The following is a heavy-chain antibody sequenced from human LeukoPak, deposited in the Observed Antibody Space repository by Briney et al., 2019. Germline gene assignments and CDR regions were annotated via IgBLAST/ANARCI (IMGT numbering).Heavy chain of an antibody. J-gene: IGHJ4*02. V-gene: IGHV3-66*02. D-gene: IGHD2-21*01. CDR2: IYSGGST. Sequence: GGSLRLSCAASGVTVSSNYMSWVRQAPGKGLEWVSVIYSGGSTYYADSVKGRFTISRDNSKNTLYLQMNSLRAEDTAVYYCARDPAYCGGDCYSNFDYWGQGTLVTVSS. CDR1: GVTVSSNY. CDR3: ARDPAYCGGDCYSNFDY.